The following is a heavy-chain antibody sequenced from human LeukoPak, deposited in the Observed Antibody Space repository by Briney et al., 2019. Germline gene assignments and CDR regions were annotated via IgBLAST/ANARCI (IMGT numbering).Heavy chain of an antibody. D-gene: IGHD1-26*01. J-gene: IGHJ4*02. V-gene: IGHV4-59*02. CDR2: IYYSGST. CDR3: ARSVGSERDFDY. CDR1: GGSVSSYY. Sequence: SETLSLTCTVSGGSVSSYYWSWIRQPPGKGLEWIGYIYYSGSTNYNPSLKSRVTISVDTSKNQFSLKLSSVTAADTAVYYCARSVGSERDFDYWGQGTLVTVSS.